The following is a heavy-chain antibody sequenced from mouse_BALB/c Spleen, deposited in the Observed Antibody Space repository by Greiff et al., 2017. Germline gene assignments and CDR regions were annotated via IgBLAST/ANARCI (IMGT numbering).Heavy chain of an antibody. CDR2: IWSGGST. Sequence: QVQLQQSGPGLVQPSQSLSITCTVSGFSLTSYGVHWVRQSPGKGLEWLGVIWSGGSTDYNAAFISRLSISKDNSKSQVFFKMNSLQADDTAIYYCARNKGNWDDFVFDYWGQGTTLTVSS. V-gene: IGHV2-4-1*01. CDR1: GFSLTSYG. CDR3: ARNKGNWDDFVFDY. J-gene: IGHJ2*01. D-gene: IGHD4-1*01.